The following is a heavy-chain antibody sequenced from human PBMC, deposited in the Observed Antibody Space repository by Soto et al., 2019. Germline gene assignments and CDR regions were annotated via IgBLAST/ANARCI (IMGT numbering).Heavy chain of an antibody. CDR3: ARSYHGSGSYYNEETGLPFDY. CDR2: MNNSGST. D-gene: IGHD3-10*01. Sequence: SETLSLTCAVYGGSFSGYYGSWIRQPPGKGLAWTGEMNNSGSTNYNQSIKSRVTISVDTSKNQFSMKLSSVTAADTAVFYCARSYHGSGSYYNEETGLPFDYWGQGTLVTVSS. V-gene: IGHV4-34*01. CDR1: GGSFSGYY. J-gene: IGHJ4*02.